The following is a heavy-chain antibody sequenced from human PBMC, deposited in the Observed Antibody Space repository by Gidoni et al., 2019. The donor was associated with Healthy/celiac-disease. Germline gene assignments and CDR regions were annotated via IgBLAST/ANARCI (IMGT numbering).Heavy chain of an antibody. D-gene: IGHD3-10*01. CDR3: ARSPRPVYGSGGLFDY. Sequence: QVQLVESGGGLVKPGGSLRLSWAASGFTFSDYYMSWIRQAPGKGLEWVSYISSSSSYTNYADSVKGRFTISRYNAKNSLYLQMNSLRAEDTAVYYCARSPRPVYGSGGLFDYWGQGTLVTVSS. CDR1: GFTFSDYY. V-gene: IGHV3-11*06. J-gene: IGHJ4*02. CDR2: ISSSSSYT.